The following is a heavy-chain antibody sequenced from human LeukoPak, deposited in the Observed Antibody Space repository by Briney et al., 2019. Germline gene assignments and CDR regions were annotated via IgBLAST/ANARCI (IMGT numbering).Heavy chain of an antibody. V-gene: IGHV3-23*01. D-gene: IGHD2-2*03. CDR3: AKHGYCSGISCFFDF. J-gene: IGHJ4*02. CDR2: ISTSGGTT. CDR1: GFTFSSSA. Sequence: GGSLRLSCAASGFTFSSSAMTWVRQALGKGLEWLSTISTSGGTTYYADSVKGRFTISRDNSKNTLYLQMNSLRAGDTALYYCAKHGYCSGISCFFDFWGQGTLVTVSS.